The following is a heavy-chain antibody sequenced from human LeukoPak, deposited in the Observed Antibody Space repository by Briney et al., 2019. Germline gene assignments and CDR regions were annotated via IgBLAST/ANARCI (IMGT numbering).Heavy chain of an antibody. Sequence: SETLSLTCTVSGYSISSGYYWGWIRQPPGKGLEWIGSIYHSGSTYYNPSLKSRVTISVDTSKNQFSLKLSSVTAAATAVYYCATIVGATMDYWGQGTLVTVSS. CDR2: IYHSGST. CDR3: ATIVGATMDY. CDR1: GYSISSGYY. J-gene: IGHJ4*02. V-gene: IGHV4-38-2*02. D-gene: IGHD1-26*01.